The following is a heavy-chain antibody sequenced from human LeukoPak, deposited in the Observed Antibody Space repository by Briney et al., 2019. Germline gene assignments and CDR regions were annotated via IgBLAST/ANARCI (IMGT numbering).Heavy chain of an antibody. J-gene: IGHJ6*03. Sequence: PGGSLRLSCAASGFTFDDYGMSWVRQAPGKGLEWVSGINWNGGSTGYADSVKGRFTISRDNAKNSLYLQMNSLRAGDTALYYCARARGGDRDYYYYYYMDVWGKGTTVTVSS. CDR2: INWNGGST. CDR1: GFTFDDYG. D-gene: IGHD2-21*02. V-gene: IGHV3-20*04. CDR3: ARARGGDRDYYYYYYMDV.